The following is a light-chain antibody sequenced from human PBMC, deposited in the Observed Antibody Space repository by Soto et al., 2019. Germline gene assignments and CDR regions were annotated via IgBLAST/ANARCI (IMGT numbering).Light chain of an antibody. CDR2: RSN. V-gene: IGLV1-47*01. CDR3: AAWDDSLSGQV. CDR1: TSNIGSNS. J-gene: IGLJ2*01. Sequence: HSVLTQPPSASGTPGQSITISCSGSTSNIGSNSVFWYQHLPGTAPKLLIYRSNQRASGVPDRFSGSKSGTSASLAISGLRSEDEADYYCAAWDDSLSGQVFGGGTKLTVL.